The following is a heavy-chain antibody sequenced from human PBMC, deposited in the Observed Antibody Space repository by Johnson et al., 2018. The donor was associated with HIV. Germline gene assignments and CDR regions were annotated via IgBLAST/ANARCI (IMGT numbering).Heavy chain of an antibody. CDR1: GFTFSNYG. Sequence: QVQLVESGGDMVQRGGSLRLSCAASGFTFSNYGMHWVRQAPGKGLEWVAVMSSDGSNKYYADSVKGRFTISIDNSKNTLYLQMNSLRAEDTAVYYCARGGGWATDAFDIWGQGTMVTISS. J-gene: IGHJ3*02. CDR3: ARGGGWATDAFDI. D-gene: IGHD5-12*01. V-gene: IGHV3-30*03. CDR2: MSSDGSNK.